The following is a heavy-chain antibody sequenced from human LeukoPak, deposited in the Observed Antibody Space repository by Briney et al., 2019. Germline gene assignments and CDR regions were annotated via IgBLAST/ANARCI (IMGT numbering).Heavy chain of an antibody. D-gene: IGHD4-23*01. Sequence: PGGSLRLSCAVSGFTVSGNYMSWVRQAPGKGLEWVSLIYSGGTTYYADSVKGRFTISRDNSKNTLYLQMNSLRAEDTAVYYCARRAGGYSHPYDHWGQGISVTVSS. CDR3: ARRAGGYSHPYDH. J-gene: IGHJ4*02. CDR2: IYSGGTT. V-gene: IGHV3-53*01. CDR1: GFTVSGNY.